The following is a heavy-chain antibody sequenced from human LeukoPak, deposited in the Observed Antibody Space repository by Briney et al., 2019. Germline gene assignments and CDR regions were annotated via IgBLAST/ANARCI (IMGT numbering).Heavy chain of an antibody. CDR3: ARDVGMRWPPFLDY. J-gene: IGHJ4*02. CDR1: SDSFKSYF. Sequence: SETLSLTCTVSSDSFKSYFWAWLRQPPGKGLEWLAYVYHNGSTNFNPSLESRVTLSGDTSTRQLFLTLTSVTAADTAMYYCARDVGMRWPPFLDYWGQGILVTVSS. V-gene: IGHV4-59*01. D-gene: IGHD1-26*01. CDR2: VYHNGST.